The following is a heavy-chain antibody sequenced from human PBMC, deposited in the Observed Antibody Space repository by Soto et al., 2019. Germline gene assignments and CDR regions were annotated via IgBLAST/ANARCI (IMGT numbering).Heavy chain of an antibody. Sequence: PGGSLRLSCAASGFTVTDTYMSWVRQAPGKGLEWVSVVYIDGTTNYADSVRGRFIVSRGSSKNTLYLQMNSLRAEDTAVYYCAREPLWSGSLPLDAFGIWGQGTMVTVSS. D-gene: IGHD3-3*01. CDR2: VYIDGTT. CDR3: AREPLWSGSLPLDAFGI. J-gene: IGHJ3*02. V-gene: IGHV3-53*01. CDR1: GFTVTDTY.